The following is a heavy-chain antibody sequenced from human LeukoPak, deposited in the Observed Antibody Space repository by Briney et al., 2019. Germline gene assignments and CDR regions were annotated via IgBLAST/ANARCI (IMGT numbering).Heavy chain of an antibody. CDR1: GFTFSSYS. D-gene: IGHD6-19*01. V-gene: IGHV3-21*01. Sequence: GGSLRLSCAASGFTFSSYSMNWVRQASGKGLEWVSSISSSSSYIYYADSVKGRFTISRDNAKNSLYLQMNSLRAEDTAVYYCAKGVSPAYSSGWFDPWGQGTLVTVSS. J-gene: IGHJ5*02. CDR3: AKGVSPAYSSGWFDP. CDR2: ISSSSSYI.